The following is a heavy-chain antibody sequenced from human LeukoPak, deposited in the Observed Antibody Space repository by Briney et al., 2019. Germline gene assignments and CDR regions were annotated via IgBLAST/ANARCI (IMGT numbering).Heavy chain of an antibody. J-gene: IGHJ4*02. CDR1: GYTFTGYH. V-gene: IGHV1-2*02. CDR2: RNTKSRGT. D-gene: IGHD3-22*01. Sequence: ASVNVSCKTSGYTFTGYHMLWVRRAPGQGIGCMGWRNTKSRGTNYAQKFQGGVTMTRDTSISTAYMELSRLRSDDTVVYYCASERNYYDTSGYYYAGVDYWGQGTLVTVSS. CDR3: ASERNYYDTSGYYYAGVDY.